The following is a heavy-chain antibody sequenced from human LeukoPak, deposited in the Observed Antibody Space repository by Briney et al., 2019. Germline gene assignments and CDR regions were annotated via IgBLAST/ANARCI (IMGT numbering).Heavy chain of an antibody. CDR2: IKGDGSEK. CDR3: AKYYQTGGFDY. Sequence: PGGSLRLSCAASGFTFSSYWMTWVRQAPGKGLEWVANIKGDGSEKYYVDSVKGRFTISRDSAKNSLFLQMNSLRAEDTAVYYCAKYYQTGGFDYWGQGTLVTVSS. J-gene: IGHJ4*02. CDR1: GFTFSSYW. D-gene: IGHD2-2*01. V-gene: IGHV3-7*01.